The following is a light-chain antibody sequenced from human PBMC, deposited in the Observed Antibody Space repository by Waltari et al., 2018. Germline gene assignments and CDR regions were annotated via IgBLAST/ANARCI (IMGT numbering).Light chain of an antibody. V-gene: IGLV3-25*03. CDR1: ALPTQH. Sequence: SYELPQPPSVSVSPGQPARLTCSGDALPTQHTSWTQQKPGQAPVLVLYKDSGRPSGIPERFSGSSSGKTVTLTISGVQAEDEADYYCQAADSSGTYFDWVFAGGTKLTVL. CDR3: QAADSSGTYFDWV. J-gene: IGLJ3*02. CDR2: KDS.